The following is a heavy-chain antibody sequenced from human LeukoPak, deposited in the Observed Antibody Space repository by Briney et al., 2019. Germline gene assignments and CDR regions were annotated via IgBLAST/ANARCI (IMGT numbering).Heavy chain of an antibody. D-gene: IGHD2-2*02. CDR3: AKDSYCSSTSCYIGLYYFDS. CDR1: GFTFSSYW. J-gene: IGHJ4*02. V-gene: IGHV3-74*01. Sequence: GGSLRLSCAASGFTFSSYWMHWVRQAPGKGVVWVSRIKSDGSSPAYADSVQGRFTISRDNSKNTLYLQVNSLRAEDTAVYYCAKDSYCSSTSCYIGLYYFDSWGQGTLVSVSS. CDR2: IKSDGSSP.